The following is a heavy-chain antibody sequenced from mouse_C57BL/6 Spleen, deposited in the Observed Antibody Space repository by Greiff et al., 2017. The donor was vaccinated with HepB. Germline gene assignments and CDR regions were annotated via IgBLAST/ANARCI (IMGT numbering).Heavy chain of an antibody. D-gene: IGHD2-4*01. CDR1: GYTFTSYW. CDR2: IDPNSGGT. CDR3: ARESIYYDYPYYFDY. V-gene: IGHV1-72*01. J-gene: IGHJ2*01. Sequence: QVHVKQPGAELVKPGASVKLSCKASGYTFTSYWMHWVKQRPGRGLEWIGRIDPNSGGTKYNEKFKSKATLTVDKPSSTAYMQLSSLTSEDSAVYYCARESIYYDYPYYFDYWGQGTTLTVSS.